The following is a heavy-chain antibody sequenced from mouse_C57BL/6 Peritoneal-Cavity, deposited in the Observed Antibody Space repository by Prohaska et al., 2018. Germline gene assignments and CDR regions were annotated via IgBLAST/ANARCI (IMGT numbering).Heavy chain of an antibody. CDR3: AMAVPWFAF. Sequence: MHWVKQRPGQGLEWIGEIDPSDSYTNYNQKFKGKATLTVDKSSSTAYMQLSSLTSEDSAVYYCAMAVPWFAFWSQGTLVNVA. CDR2: IDPSDSYT. J-gene: IGHJ3*01. V-gene: IGHV1-69*02.